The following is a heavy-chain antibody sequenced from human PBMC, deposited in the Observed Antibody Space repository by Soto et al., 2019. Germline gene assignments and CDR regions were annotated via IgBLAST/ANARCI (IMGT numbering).Heavy chain of an antibody. CDR2: IIPIFGTA. J-gene: IGHJ6*02. CDR1: GGTFSSYA. CDR3: ARGVITIFGVVIDHYYYYGMDV. D-gene: IGHD3-3*01. Sequence: SVKVSCKASGGTFSSYAISRVRQAPGQGLEWMGGIIPIFGTANYAQKFQGRVTITADESTSTAYMELSSLRSEDTAVYYCARGVITIFGVVIDHYYYYGMDVWGQGTPVTVSS. V-gene: IGHV1-69*13.